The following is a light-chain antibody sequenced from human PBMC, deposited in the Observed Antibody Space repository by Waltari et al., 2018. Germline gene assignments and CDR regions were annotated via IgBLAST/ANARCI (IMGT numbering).Light chain of an antibody. V-gene: IGLV3-21*01. CDR1: NIESKG. J-gene: IGLJ1*01. CDR3: QVWDANADPGV. CDR2: YDN. Sequence: SYALTQPPSVSVAPGETARITCGGKNIESKGVHWYRQRPGQAPVVVISYDNDRAAGVPERFSGSNSGNTATLTISRVEAGDEAYYFCQVWDANADPGVFGTGTEVTVL.